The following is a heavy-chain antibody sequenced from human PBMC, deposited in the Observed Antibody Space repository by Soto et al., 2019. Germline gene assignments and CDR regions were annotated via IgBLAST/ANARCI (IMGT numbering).Heavy chain of an antibody. J-gene: IGHJ4*02. Sequence: SGPTLVNPTQTLTLTCTFSGCSLSTSGVGVGWIRQPPGKALEWLALIYWNDDKRYSPSLKSRLTISKDTSKNQVVLIMTNLDPVDTATYYCARSAFYYYDSSGYFPHWGQGTQVTVSS. CDR1: GCSLSTSGVG. CDR2: IYWNDDK. D-gene: IGHD3-22*01. V-gene: IGHV2-5*01. CDR3: ARSAFYYYDSSGYFPH.